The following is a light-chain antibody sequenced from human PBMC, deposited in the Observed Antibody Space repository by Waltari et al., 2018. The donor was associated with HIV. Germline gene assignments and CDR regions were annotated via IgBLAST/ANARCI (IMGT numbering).Light chain of an antibody. Sequence: DIVMTQSPDSLAVSLGERATINCKSSQSLLSSSNRKNNLAWYQQKPGQSPKLLIYWASTRQSGVPGRFRGSESGTDFTLTITRLQAEDVAVYYCQQYYSSPWTFGQGTKVELK. J-gene: IGKJ1*01. CDR2: WAS. CDR1: QSLLSSSNRKNN. V-gene: IGKV4-1*01. CDR3: QQYYSSPWT.